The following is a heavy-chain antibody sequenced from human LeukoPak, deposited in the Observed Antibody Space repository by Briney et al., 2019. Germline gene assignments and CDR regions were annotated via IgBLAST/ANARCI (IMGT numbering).Heavy chain of an antibody. CDR1: GGSISSSSYY. CDR3: ARRTRYYYDSSGYSPSQWFDP. V-gene: IGHV4-39*01. Sequence: SETLSLTCTVSGGSISSSSYYWGWIRQPPGKGLEWIGSIYYSGSTYYNPSLKSRVTISVDTSKNQFPLKLSSVTAADTAVYYCARRTRYYYDSSGYSPSQWFDPWGQGTLVTVSS. D-gene: IGHD3-22*01. CDR2: IYYSGST. J-gene: IGHJ5*02.